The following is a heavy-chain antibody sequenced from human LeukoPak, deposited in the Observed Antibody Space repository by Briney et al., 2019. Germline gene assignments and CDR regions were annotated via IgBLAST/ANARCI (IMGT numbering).Heavy chain of an antibody. Sequence: PSETLSLTCTVSGGSISSSSYYWGWIRQPPGKGLEWIGSIYHSGSTYYNPSLKSRVTISVDTSKNQFSLKLSSVTAADTAVYYYARVTIFGVVVSDYWGQGTLLTVSS. CDR2: IYHSGST. D-gene: IGHD3-3*01. V-gene: IGHV4-39*07. CDR3: ARVTIFGVVVSDY. J-gene: IGHJ4*02. CDR1: GGSISSSSYY.